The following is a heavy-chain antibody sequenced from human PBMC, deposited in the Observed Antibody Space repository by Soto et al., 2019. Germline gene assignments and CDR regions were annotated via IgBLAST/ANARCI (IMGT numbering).Heavy chain of an antibody. Sequence: GGSLRLSCAASGFTFSNAWMSWVRQAPGKGLEWVGRIKSKTDGGTTDYAAPVKGRFTISRDDSKNTLYLQMNSLKTEDTAVYYCTSLYGSGSYYNDYWGQGTLVTVSS. CDR1: GFTFSNAW. V-gene: IGHV3-15*01. D-gene: IGHD3-10*01. CDR3: TSLYGSGSYYNDY. J-gene: IGHJ4*02. CDR2: IKSKTDGGTT.